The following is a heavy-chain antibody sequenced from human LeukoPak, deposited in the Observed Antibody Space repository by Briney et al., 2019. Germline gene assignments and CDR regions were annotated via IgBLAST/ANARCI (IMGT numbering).Heavy chain of an antibody. CDR3: ARDGYGDFHFDY. CDR2: INRDGSER. J-gene: IGHJ4*02. V-gene: IGHV3-7*03. CDR1: GFTFSNYW. D-gene: IGHD4-17*01. Sequence: GGSLRLSCAASGFTFSNYWMTWVRQAPGKGLEWVANINRDGSERYYVDSVKGRFTISRDDAKSSLYLQMNSLRSEDTAVYYCARDGYGDFHFDYWGQGTLVTVSS.